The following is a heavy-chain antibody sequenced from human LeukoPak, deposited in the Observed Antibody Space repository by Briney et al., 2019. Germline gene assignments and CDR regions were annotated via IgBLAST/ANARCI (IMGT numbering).Heavy chain of an antibody. CDR1: GFTFSSYG. D-gene: IGHD2-21*02. CDR2: IRYDGSNK. J-gene: IGHJ4*02. CDR3: ARAAYCGADCYYYFDY. Sequence: HTGGSLRLSCAASGFTFSSYGMHWVRQAPGKGLEWVAFIRYDGSNKYYADSVKGRFTISRDNAKNSLYLQMNSLRAEDTAVYYCARAAYCGADCYYYFDYWGPGTLVTVSS. V-gene: IGHV3-30*02.